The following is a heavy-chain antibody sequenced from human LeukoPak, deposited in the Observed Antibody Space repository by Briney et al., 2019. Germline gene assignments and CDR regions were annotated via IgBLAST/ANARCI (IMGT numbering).Heavy chain of an antibody. Sequence: SETLSLTCAVYGGSFSGYYWSWIRQPPGKGLEWIGEINHSGSTNYNLSLKSRVTISVDTSKNQFSLKLSSVTAADTAVYYCARVLRKGVSYFDYWGQGTLVTVSS. J-gene: IGHJ4*02. CDR2: INHSGST. CDR1: GGSFSGYY. CDR3: ARVLRKGVSYFDY. D-gene: IGHD3-10*01. V-gene: IGHV4-34*01.